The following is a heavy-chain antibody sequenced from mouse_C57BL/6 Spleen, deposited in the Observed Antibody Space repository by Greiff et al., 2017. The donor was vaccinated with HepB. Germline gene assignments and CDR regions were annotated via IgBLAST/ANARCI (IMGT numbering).Heavy chain of an antibody. CDR3: AGTSLRYWYFDV. Sequence: QVQLQQPGAELVRPGTSVKLSCKASGYTFTSYWMHWVKQRPGQGLEWIGVIDPSDSYTNYNQKFKGKATVTVDTSSSRAYMQLSSLTSEDSAVYYCAGTSLRYWYFDVWGTGTRATVSS. J-gene: IGHJ1*03. CDR2: IDPSDSYT. D-gene: IGHD1-1*01. CDR1: GYTFTSYW. V-gene: IGHV1-59*01.